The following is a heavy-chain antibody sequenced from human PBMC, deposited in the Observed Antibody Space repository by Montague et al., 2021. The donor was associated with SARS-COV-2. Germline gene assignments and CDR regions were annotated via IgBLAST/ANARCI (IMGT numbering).Heavy chain of an antibody. Sequence: SLRLSCAASRFTFSNYCMSWVRQVPGKGLALVSHITSKDGIKYCSDSVKGRFSISRDKSKNTLYLQMNSLRVEDTAVYYCARRSGDSGLDYWGQGTLVTVSS. D-gene: IGHD3-10*01. J-gene: IGHJ4*02. CDR2: ITSKDGIK. CDR1: RFTFSNYC. V-gene: IGHV3-23*01. CDR3: ARRSGDSGLDY.